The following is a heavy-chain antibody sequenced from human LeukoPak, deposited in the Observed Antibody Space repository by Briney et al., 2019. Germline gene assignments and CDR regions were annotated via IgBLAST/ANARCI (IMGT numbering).Heavy chain of an antibody. Sequence: SVKVSCKASGGTFSSYAISWVRQAPGQGLEWMGGIIPIFGTANYAQKFQGRVTNTTDESTSTAYMELSSLRSEDTAVYYCASWGIWCDAFDIWGQGTMVTVSS. D-gene: IGHD4/OR15-4a*01. J-gene: IGHJ3*02. CDR2: IIPIFGTA. CDR3: ASWGIWCDAFDI. CDR1: GGTFSSYA. V-gene: IGHV1-69*05.